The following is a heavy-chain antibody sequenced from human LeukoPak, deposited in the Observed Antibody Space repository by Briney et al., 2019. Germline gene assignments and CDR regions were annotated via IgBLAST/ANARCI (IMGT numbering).Heavy chain of an antibody. CDR3: ARGASSSWYNWFDP. D-gene: IGHD6-13*01. Sequence: SETLSLTCTVSGGSMSSGGYYWSWIRQHPGKGLEWIGNFYYSGSTYYNPSLKSRVTISVDRSKNQFSLKLSSVTAADTAVYYCARGASSSWYNWFDPWGQGTLVTVSS. CDR2: FYYSGST. V-gene: IGHV4-31*03. CDR1: GGSMSSGGYY. J-gene: IGHJ5*02.